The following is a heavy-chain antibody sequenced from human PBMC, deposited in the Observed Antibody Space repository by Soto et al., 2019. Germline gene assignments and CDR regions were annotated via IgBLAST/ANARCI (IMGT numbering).Heavy chain of an antibody. J-gene: IGHJ5*02. V-gene: IGHV6-1*01. D-gene: IGHD3-3*01. CDR2: TYYRSKWYN. Sequence: PSQTLSLTCAISGDSVSSNSAAWNWIRQSPSRGLEWLGRTYYRSKWYNDYAVSVKSRITINPDTSKNQFSLQLDSVTPEDTAVYYCARDGYTIFGVVITSNWFDPWGQGTLVTVSS. CDR1: GDSVSSNSAA. CDR3: ARDGYTIFGVVITSNWFDP.